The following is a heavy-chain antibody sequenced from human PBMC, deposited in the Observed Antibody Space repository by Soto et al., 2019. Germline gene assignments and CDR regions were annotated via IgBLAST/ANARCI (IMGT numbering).Heavy chain of an antibody. Sequence: SETLSLTCTVSGGSISSYYWSWIRQPPGKGLEWIGYIYYSGSTNYNPSLKSRVTISVDTSKNQFSLKLSSVTAADTAVYYCASLIAAAGTGWFEPWGQGTLVTVSS. CDR1: GGSISSYY. CDR2: IYYSGST. J-gene: IGHJ5*02. D-gene: IGHD6-13*01. CDR3: ASLIAAAGTGWFEP. V-gene: IGHV4-59*08.